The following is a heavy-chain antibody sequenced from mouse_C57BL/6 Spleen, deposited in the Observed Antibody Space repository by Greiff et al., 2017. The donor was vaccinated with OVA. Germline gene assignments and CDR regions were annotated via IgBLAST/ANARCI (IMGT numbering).Heavy chain of an antibody. J-gene: IGHJ4*01. CDR1: GYTFTSYW. Sequence: QVQLKQPGAELVKPGASVKVSCKASGYTFTSYWMHWVKQRPGQGLEWIGRIHPSDSDTNYNQKFKGKATLTVDKSSSTAYLQLRSLTSEDSAVYYWAISITTVVAYYYAMDYWGQGTSVTVSS. V-gene: IGHV1-74*01. D-gene: IGHD1-1*01. CDR2: IHPSDSDT. CDR3: AISITTVVAYYYAMDY.